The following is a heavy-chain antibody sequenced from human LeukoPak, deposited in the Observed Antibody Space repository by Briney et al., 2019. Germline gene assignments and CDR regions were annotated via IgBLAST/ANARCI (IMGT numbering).Heavy chain of an antibody. CDR2: ISAYNGNT. D-gene: IGHD1-26*01. Sequence: ASVKVSCKASGYTFTSYGISWVRQALGQGLEWMGWISAYNGNTNYAQKLQGRVTMTTDTSTSTAYMELRSLRSEDTAVYYCASCRYYEEQHQAFDIWGQGTMVTVSS. J-gene: IGHJ3*02. CDR3: ASCRYYEEQHQAFDI. CDR1: GYTFTSYG. V-gene: IGHV1-18*01.